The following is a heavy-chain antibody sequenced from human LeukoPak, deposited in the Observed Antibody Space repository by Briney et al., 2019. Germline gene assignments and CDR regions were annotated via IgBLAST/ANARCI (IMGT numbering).Heavy chain of an antibody. Sequence: GGTLRLSCAASGFTFSSYGMSWVRQAPGKGLEWVSAISGSGGSTYYADSVKGRFTISRDNSKNTLYLQMNSLRAEDTAVYYCAKLDYYGSGSYPDDYWGQGTLVTASS. CDR1: GFTFSSYG. J-gene: IGHJ4*02. V-gene: IGHV3-23*01. CDR2: ISGSGGST. D-gene: IGHD3-10*01. CDR3: AKLDYYGSGSYPDDY.